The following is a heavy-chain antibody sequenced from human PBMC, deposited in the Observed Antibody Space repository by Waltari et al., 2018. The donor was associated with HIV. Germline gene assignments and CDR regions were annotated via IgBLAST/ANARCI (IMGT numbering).Heavy chain of an antibody. V-gene: IGHV3-23*01. CDR3: AKDRAPTVTRGYFDY. J-gene: IGHJ4*02. CDR1: GFAFSSYA. CDR2: ISDTGETA. D-gene: IGHD4-17*01. Sequence: EVQLLESGGGLVQPGGSLRLSCAASGFAFSSYAMSWVRQVPGKGVEWASVISDTGETAYYADSVEGRFTISRDNSKNTLYLQMNNLRAEDTAVYYCAKDRAPTVTRGYFDYWGQGTLVTVSS.